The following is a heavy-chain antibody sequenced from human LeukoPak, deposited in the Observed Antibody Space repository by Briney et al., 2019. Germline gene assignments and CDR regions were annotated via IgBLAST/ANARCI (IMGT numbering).Heavy chain of an antibody. CDR1: GFTFSSYA. Sequence: GGSLRLSCAASGFTFSSYAMSRVPQAPGRGLEWVSAISGSGGSTYYADSEKGRFTISRDNSKNTLYLQMSSLRAEDTAVYYCAKPLGGVGQHNDYWGQGTLVTVSS. D-gene: IGHD2-21*01. J-gene: IGHJ4*02. CDR3: AKPLGGVGQHNDY. V-gene: IGHV3-23*01. CDR2: ISGSGGST.